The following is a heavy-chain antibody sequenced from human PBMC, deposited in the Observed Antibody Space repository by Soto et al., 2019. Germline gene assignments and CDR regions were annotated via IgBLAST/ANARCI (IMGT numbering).Heavy chain of an antibody. CDR1: GGSISSGVHY. J-gene: IGHJ3*02. D-gene: IGHD5-12*01. CDR3: ARDLGDGYNYATPRAFDI. V-gene: IGHV4-31*03. CDR2: IHYSGST. Sequence: QVQLQESGPGLLKPSQTLSLTCTVSGGSISSGVHYWSWIRQHPGKGLEWIGCIHYSGSTYYNPSLKSRLTISVDTPKKQVSLKLNSVTAADTAVYYCARDLGDGYNYATPRAFDIWGQGTMVTVSP.